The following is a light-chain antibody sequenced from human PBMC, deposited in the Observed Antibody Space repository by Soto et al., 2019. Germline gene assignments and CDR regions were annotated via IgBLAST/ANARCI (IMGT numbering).Light chain of an antibody. Sequence: EIVMTQSPDTLSVSPGERAALSCRTSQSVGSDLAWYQQKPGQAPRLLIYGASNRATGIPARFSGSGSETEFTLTISSLKSEDFAVYYCHHYSSWPPYTFGQGTKLEIK. CDR2: GAS. CDR1: QSVGSD. CDR3: HHYSSWPPYT. V-gene: IGKV3D-15*01. J-gene: IGKJ2*01.